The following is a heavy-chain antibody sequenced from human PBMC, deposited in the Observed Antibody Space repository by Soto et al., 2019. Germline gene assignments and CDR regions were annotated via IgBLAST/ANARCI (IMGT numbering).Heavy chain of an antibody. J-gene: IGHJ4*02. CDR1: GYIFTTYG. V-gene: IGHV1-18*01. CDR3: AREYCSSSSCYGVDY. CDR2: ISTSNGNT. Sequence: ASVKVSCKASGYIFTTYGISWVRQAPGQGLEWMGWISTSNGNTKYAQKVEGRVTMTTDTSTSIAYMELRSLRSDNTAVYYCAREYCSSSSCYGVDYWGQGILVTVSS. D-gene: IGHD2-2*01.